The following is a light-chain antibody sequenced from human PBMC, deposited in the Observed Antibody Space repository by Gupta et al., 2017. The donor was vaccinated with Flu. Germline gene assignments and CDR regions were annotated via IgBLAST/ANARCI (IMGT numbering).Light chain of an antibody. CDR1: HSDIGSNT. J-gene: IGLJ3*02. CDR3: ESSDARLNHVL. Sequence: QPVLTQPPSASGTPVQRVTISCSGTHSDIGSNTVSWYQQLPGRAPKLLMHKNNQRPSGVPDRFSGSKSGTSASLAISGLHSEDEAEYYCESSDARLNHVLFGGGTKLTVL. CDR2: KNN. V-gene: IGLV1-44*01.